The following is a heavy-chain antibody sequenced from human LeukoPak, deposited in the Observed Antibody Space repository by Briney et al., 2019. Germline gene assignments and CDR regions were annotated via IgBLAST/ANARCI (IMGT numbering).Heavy chain of an antibody. V-gene: IGHV1-8*01. CDR1: GYTFTSYD. CDR3: ARGGPPCSSSWYWFDP. CDR2: MNPNSGNT. J-gene: IGHJ5*02. D-gene: IGHD6-13*01. Sequence: ASVKVSCKASGYTFTSYDINWVRQATGQGLEWMGWMNPNSGNTGYAQKFQGRVTITRNTSISTAYMELSSLRSEDTAVYYCARGGPPCSSSWYWFDPWGQGTLVTVSS.